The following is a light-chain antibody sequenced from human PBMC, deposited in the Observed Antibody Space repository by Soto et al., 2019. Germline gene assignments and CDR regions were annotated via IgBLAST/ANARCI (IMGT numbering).Light chain of an antibody. V-gene: IGLV8-61*01. CDR1: SGSVSTSYY. CDR2: STN. Sequence: QAVVTQEPSFSVSPGRTVTLTCGWSSGSVSTSYYPSWYQQTPGQAPRTLIYSTNTRSSGVPDRFSGSILGNKAVLTITGAQADDEADYYCALYMGSGIWVFGGGTKVTVL. J-gene: IGLJ3*02. CDR3: ALYMGSGIWV.